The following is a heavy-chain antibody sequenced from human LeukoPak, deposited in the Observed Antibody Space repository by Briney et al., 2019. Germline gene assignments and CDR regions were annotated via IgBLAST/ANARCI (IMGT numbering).Heavy chain of an antibody. CDR2: IYYSGST. J-gene: IGHJ6*02. Sequence: SQTLSLTCTVSGGSISSGGYYWSWIRQHPGKGLEWIGYIYYSGSTYYNPSLKSRGTISVDTSKNQFSLKLSSVTAADTAVYYCARDKVSRYYYYGMDVWGQGTTVTVSS. CDR1: GGSISSGGYY. CDR3: ARDKVSRYYYYGMDV. V-gene: IGHV4-31*03.